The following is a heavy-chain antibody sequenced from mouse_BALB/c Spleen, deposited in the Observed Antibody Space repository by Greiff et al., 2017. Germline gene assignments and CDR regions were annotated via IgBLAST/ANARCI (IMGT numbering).Heavy chain of an antibody. CDR2: IYPYNGGT. D-gene: IGHD1-2*01. CDR3: ARHYGYVNAMDY. J-gene: IGHJ4*01. CDR1: GYTFTDYN. V-gene: IGHV1S29*02. Sequence: EVKLMESGPELVKPGASVKISCKASGYTFTDYNMHWVKQSHGKSLEWIGYIYPYNGGTGYNQKFKSKATLTVDNSSSTAYMELRSLTSEDSAVYYCARHYGYVNAMDYWGQGTSVTVSS.